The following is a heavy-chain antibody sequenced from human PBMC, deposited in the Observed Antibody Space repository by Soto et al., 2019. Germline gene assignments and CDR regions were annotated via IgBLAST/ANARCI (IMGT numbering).Heavy chain of an antibody. CDR3: ARGSVGANFDY. J-gene: IGHJ4*02. Sequence: GGSLRLSCAASQFIFSDFAMSWVRQAPGKGLEWVSVVGGHGGGTYYADSVKGRFTVSRDNSKNTLYLQMDSLTAEDTAVYYCARGSVGANFDYWGQGTLVTVSS. D-gene: IGHD1-26*01. CDR2: VGGHGGGT. V-gene: IGHV3-23*01. CDR1: QFIFSDFA.